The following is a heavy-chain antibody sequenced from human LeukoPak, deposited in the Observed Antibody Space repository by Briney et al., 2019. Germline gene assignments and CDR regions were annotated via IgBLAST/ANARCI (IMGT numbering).Heavy chain of an antibody. CDR3: ARDLVGATLGWFDP. V-gene: IGHV3-30-3*01. J-gene: IGHJ5*02. D-gene: IGHD1-26*01. CDR1: GFTFSGYA. Sequence: GRSLRLSCAASGFTFSGYAMHWVRQAPGKGLEWVAVISYDGSNKYYADSVRGRFTISRDNSKNTLYLQMNSLRAEDTAVYYCARDLVGATLGWFDPWGQGTLVTVSS. CDR2: ISYDGSNK.